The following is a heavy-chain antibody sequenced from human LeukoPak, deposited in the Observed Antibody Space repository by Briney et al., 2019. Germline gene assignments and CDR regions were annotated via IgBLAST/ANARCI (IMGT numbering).Heavy chain of an antibody. J-gene: IGHJ4*02. CDR1: GFTFSSYA. Sequence: LPGGSLRLSCVASGFTFSSYAMTWVRQAPGKGLECVSAISGSGGGTYYADSVKGRFTISRDNSKNTLYLQMNSLRAEDTAVYYCAKNGGDSYGTGHFDYWGQGTLVTVSS. D-gene: IGHD5-18*01. CDR2: ISGSGGGT. V-gene: IGHV3-23*01. CDR3: AKNGGDSYGTGHFDY.